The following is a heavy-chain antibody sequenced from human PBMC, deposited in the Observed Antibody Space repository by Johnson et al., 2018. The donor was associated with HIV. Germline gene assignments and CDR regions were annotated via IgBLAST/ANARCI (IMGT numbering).Heavy chain of an antibody. D-gene: IGHD3-3*01. J-gene: IGHJ3*02. V-gene: IGHV3-15*01. CDR2: IKSKTDGGTT. Sequence: VQLVESGGGLVKPGGPLRLSCAASGFTFSNAWMSWVRQAPGKGLEWVGRIKSKTDGGTTDYAAPVKGRFTISRDDSKDTLYLQMSSRKTDDTAVYYCTTDYDAVFGGFDIWGQGTMVTVSS. CDR1: GFTFSNAW. CDR3: TTDYDAVFGGFDI.